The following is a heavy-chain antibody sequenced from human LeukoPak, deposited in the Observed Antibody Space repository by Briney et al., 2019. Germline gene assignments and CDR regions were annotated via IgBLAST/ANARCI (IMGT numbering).Heavy chain of an antibody. CDR3: AGSYDSTDY. D-gene: IGHD3-22*01. J-gene: IGHJ4*02. CDR1: GFTFRSYE. Sequence: GGSLRLSCAASGFTFRSYEMNWVRQAPGKGLEWVSYISSSGSTIYYADSVKGRLTISRDNAKNSLYLQMNSLRAEDTAVYYCAGSYDSTDYWGQGTLVTVSS. CDR2: ISSSGSTI. V-gene: IGHV3-48*03.